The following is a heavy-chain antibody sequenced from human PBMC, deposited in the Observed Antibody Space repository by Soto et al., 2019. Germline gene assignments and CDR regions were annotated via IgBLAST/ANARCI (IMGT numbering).Heavy chain of an antibody. CDR3: ANWRSGSRTHFDY. V-gene: IGHV3-23*01. J-gene: IGHJ4*02. Sequence: EVQLLESGGGLVQPGGSLRLSCAASGFTFNNYAMSWVRQAPGKGLEWVSAISTSGDNTYYTDSVKGRFTISRDNSKNTLYLQMNSLRAEDTAIYYWANWRSGSRTHFDYWGQGTLVTVSS. D-gene: IGHD1-26*01. CDR1: GFTFNNYA. CDR2: ISTSGDNT.